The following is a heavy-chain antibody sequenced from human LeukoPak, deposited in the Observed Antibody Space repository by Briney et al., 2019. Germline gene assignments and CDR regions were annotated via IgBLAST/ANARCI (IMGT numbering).Heavy chain of an antibody. CDR2: ISYDGTNK. Sequence: GGSLRLSCAASGFTFSTYGMHWVRQAPGKGLEWVAVISYDGTNKYYADSVKGRFTISRDNSKNTLYLQMNSLRAEDTAVYYCAKILPDTVTADYWGQGTLVTVSS. CDR1: GFTFSTYG. J-gene: IGHJ4*02. V-gene: IGHV3-30*18. D-gene: IGHD4-11*01. CDR3: AKILPDTVTADY.